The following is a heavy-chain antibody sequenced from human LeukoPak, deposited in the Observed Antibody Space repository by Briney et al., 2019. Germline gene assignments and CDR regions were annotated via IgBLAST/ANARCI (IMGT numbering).Heavy chain of an antibody. V-gene: IGHV1-18*04. D-gene: IGHD3-22*01. CDR1: GYTFTSYY. CDR3: ARDDYYDSSGYYFGMDY. J-gene: IGHJ4*02. Sequence: VASVRVSCKASGYTFTSYYMHWVRQAPGQGLEWMGWISAYNGNTNYAQKLQGRVTMTTDTSTSTAYMELRSLRSDDTAVYYCARDDYYDSSGYYFGMDYWGQGTLVTVSS. CDR2: ISAYNGNT.